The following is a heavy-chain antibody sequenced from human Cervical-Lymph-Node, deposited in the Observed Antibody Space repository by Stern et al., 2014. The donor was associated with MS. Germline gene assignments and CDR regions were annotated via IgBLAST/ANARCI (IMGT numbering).Heavy chain of an antibody. CDR2: VNPTDGRT. CDR1: GDSFASYP. Sequence: QVKLLQPGAEVKKPGASVKVSCKASGDSFASYPIHWLRQAPGQGHVWMGIVNPTDGRTTYAQTFKGRVTMTRDTSTRTVYMELSSLRPEDTAMYFCANPLPYANWGQGTRVTVSS. D-gene: IGHD4-17*01. J-gene: IGHJ1*01. CDR3: ANPLPYAN. V-gene: IGHV1-46*03.